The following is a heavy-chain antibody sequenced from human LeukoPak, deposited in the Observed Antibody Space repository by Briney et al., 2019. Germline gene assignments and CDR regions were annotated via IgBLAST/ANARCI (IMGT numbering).Heavy chain of an antibody. V-gene: IGHV6-1*01. D-gene: IGHD6-19*01. Sequence: SQTLSLTCAISGDSVSSNSVAWNWIRQSPSRGLEWLGRTYYRSKWYNDYAVSVKSRITINPDTSKNQFSLQLNSVTPEDTAVYYCARRLAVAGSQYFDYWGQGPRSPSPQ. CDR1: GDSVSSNSVA. J-gene: IGHJ4*02. CDR2: TYYRSKWYN. CDR3: ARRLAVAGSQYFDY.